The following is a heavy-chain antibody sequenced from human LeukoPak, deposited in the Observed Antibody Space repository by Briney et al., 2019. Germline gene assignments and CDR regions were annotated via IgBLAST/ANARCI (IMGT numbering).Heavy chain of an antibody. CDR2: IYHSGST. CDR3: ARHVNWGFDY. J-gene: IGHJ4*02. V-gene: IGHV4-38-2*01. D-gene: IGHD7-27*01. CDR1: GYSISSGYY. Sequence: PSETLSLTCAVSGYSISSGYYWGWIRQPPGKGLEWIGSIYHSGSTYYNPSLKSRVTISVDTSKNQFSLKLSSVTAADTAMYYCARHVNWGFDYWGQGTLVTVSS.